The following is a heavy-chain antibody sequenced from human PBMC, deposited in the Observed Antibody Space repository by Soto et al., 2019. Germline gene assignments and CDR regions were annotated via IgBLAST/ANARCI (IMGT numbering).Heavy chain of an antibody. V-gene: IGHV3-33*01. CDR1: GFTFSSYG. D-gene: IGHD6-6*01. CDR3: AREYSSSYMDV. CDR2: IWYDGSNK. J-gene: IGHJ6*03. Sequence: QVQLVESGGGVVQPGRSLRLSCAASGFTFSSYGMHWVRQAPGKGLEWVAVIWYDGSNKYYADSVKGRFTISRDNSKNTLYLQMNGLRAEDTAVYYCAREYSSSYMDVWGKGTTVTVSS.